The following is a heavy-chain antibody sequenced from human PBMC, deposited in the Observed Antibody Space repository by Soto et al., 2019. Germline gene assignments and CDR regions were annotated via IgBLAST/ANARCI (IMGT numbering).Heavy chain of an antibody. D-gene: IGHD4-4*01. Sequence: QVQMQESSPGLVKPSQTRSLTCTVSGGSISSGDYYWSWIRQPPGKGLEWIGYIFYSGRTHYNPSLKSRVTMSVDTSKNQFSLKLSSVTAPDTAVFYCARYRYDYSNRHFDYWGQGTLVTVSS. J-gene: IGHJ4*02. CDR1: GGSISSGDYY. V-gene: IGHV4-30-4*01. CDR3: ARYRYDYSNRHFDY. CDR2: IFYSGRT.